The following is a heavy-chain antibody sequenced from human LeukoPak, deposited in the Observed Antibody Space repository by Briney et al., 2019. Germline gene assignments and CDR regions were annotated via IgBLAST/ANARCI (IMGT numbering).Heavy chain of an antibody. V-gene: IGHV3-48*03. CDR2: ISSSGTTM. Sequence: GGSLRLSCAASGFTFSSYEMNWVRQAPGKGLEWVSYISSSGTTMYYADSVKGRFTLSRDNAKNSLYLQMNTPRAEDTAVYYCARAVAGKVGYFDYWGQGTLVTVSS. CDR1: GFTFSSYE. D-gene: IGHD6-19*01. CDR3: ARAVAGKVGYFDY. J-gene: IGHJ4*02.